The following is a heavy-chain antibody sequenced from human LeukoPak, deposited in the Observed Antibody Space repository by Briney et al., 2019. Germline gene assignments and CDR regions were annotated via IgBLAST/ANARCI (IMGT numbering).Heavy chain of an antibody. V-gene: IGHV3-7*05. CDR2: IKQDGGEK. D-gene: IGHD4-17*01. Sequence: GGSLRLSCAASGFTFSGYWMSWVRQAPGKGLEWVANIKQDGGEKYYVDSVKGRFTISRDNAENSLYLQMNSLRAEDTAVYYCARVRYGDYFDYWGQGTLVTVSS. J-gene: IGHJ4*02. CDR3: ARVRYGDYFDY. CDR1: GFTFSGYW.